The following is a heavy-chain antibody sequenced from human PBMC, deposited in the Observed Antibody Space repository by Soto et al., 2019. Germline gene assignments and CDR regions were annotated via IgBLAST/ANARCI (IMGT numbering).Heavy chain of an antibody. D-gene: IGHD2-2*01. Sequence: TSETLSLTCTASGGSISSSSYYWGWIRQPPGKGLEWIGSIYYSGSTYYNPSLKSRVTISVDTSKNQFSLKLSSVTAADTAVYYCAGTVPAAKSDWFDPWGQGTLVTVSS. CDR2: IYYSGST. CDR1: GGSISSSSYY. CDR3: AGTVPAAKSDWFDP. J-gene: IGHJ5*02. V-gene: IGHV4-39*01.